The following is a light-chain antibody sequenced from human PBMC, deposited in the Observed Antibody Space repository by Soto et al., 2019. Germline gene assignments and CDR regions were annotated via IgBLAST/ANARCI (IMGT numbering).Light chain of an antibody. CDR3: QPSYSTPIT. CDR1: HNTTNS. CDR2: ATS. V-gene: IGKV1-39*01. J-gene: IGKJ5*01. Sequence: DIQMTQTTSSLSASVGDRVTITCRASHNTTNSLNWYQPKPGKAPKFRIYATSSLQSGAPSRFRGSGSGTDFTLTICILQPEDFATYCCQPSYSTPITFGHGTRPEI.